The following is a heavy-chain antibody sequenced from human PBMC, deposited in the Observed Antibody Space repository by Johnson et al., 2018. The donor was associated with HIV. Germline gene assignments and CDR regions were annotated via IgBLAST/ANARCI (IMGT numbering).Heavy chain of an antibody. CDR1: GFTFSSYG. Sequence: QMLLVESGGGVVQPGRSLRLSCAASGFTFSSYGMHWVRQAPGKGLEWVAVISYDGSNKYYADSVKGRFTISRDNSKNTLYLQMNSLRTADTALYYCAKDRYSYGSGAGIDAFDIWGQGTMVTVSS. CDR2: ISYDGSNK. V-gene: IGHV3-30*18. D-gene: IGHD3-10*01. J-gene: IGHJ3*02. CDR3: AKDRYSYGSGAGIDAFDI.